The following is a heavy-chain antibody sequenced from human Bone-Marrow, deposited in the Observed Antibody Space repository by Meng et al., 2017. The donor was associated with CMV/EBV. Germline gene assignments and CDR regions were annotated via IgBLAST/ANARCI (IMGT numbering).Heavy chain of an antibody. Sequence: GESLKISCAASGFTFSSYWMSWVRQAPGKGLEWVANIKQDGSEKYYVDSVKGRFTISRDNAKNSLYLQMNSLRAEDTAVYYCARARRYSSSSPYYFDYWGQGTRVTGSS. J-gene: IGHJ4*02. CDR2: IKQDGSEK. V-gene: IGHV3-7*01. CDR3: ARARRYSSSSPYYFDY. D-gene: IGHD6-6*01. CDR1: GFTFSSYW.